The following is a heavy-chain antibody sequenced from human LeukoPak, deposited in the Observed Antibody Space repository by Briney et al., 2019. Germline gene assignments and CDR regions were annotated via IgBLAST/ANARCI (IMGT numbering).Heavy chain of an antibody. V-gene: IGHV1-46*01. CDR2: INPSGGST. CDR1: GYTFTSYY. J-gene: IGHJ5*02. Sequence: VASVKVSCKASGYTFTSYYMHWVRQAPGQGLEWMGIINPSGGSTSYAQKFQGRVTMTRDTSTSTVYMELSSLRSEDTAVYYCVRDGVPQRVKNFDWLWSSGNWFDPWSQGTLVTVSS. D-gene: IGHD3-9*01. CDR3: VRDGVPQRVKNFDWLWSSGNWFDP.